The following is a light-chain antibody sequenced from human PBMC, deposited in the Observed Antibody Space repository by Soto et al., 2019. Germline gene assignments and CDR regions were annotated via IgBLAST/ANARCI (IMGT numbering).Light chain of an antibody. CDR3: QHYNSYSRT. CDR1: QTISSW. V-gene: IGKV1-5*03. Sequence: THMTQSPSTLSGSVGDRFTITCRASQTISSWLAWYQQKPGKAPNLLIFKASILDSGVPSRFSGSGSGTHFTLTISSLQPDDFATYYCQHYNSYSRTFGQGTQVDIK. CDR2: KAS. J-gene: IGKJ1*01.